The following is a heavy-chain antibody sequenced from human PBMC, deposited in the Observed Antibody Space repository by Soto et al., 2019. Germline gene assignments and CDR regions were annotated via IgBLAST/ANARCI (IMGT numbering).Heavy chain of an antibody. CDR3: ARDWKGAEGFDP. V-gene: IGHV1-18*01. J-gene: IGHJ5*02. CDR2: IGADNGDT. D-gene: IGHD1-1*01. Sequence: QVQLVQSGGEVKKPGASVKVSCKASGYTFSTYGFSWVRQAPGQGLEWMGWIGADNGDTNYAQNFQGRVTMTTDTSTTTSYMELRSLTSDDTAVYFCARDWKGAEGFDPWGQGTLVTVSS. CDR1: GYTFSTYG.